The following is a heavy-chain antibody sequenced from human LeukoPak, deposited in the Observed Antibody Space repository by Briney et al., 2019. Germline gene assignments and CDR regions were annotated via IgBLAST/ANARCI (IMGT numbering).Heavy chain of an antibody. J-gene: IGHJ6*03. V-gene: IGHV3-48*03. CDR3: ARVDHYYYYMDV. CDR1: GFTFSSYE. Sequence: GGSLRLSCAASGFTFSSYEMNWVRQAPGKGLEWVSYISSSGSTIYYADSVKGRFTISRDNAKNSLYLQMNSLRAEDTAVYYCARVDHYYYYMDVWGKGTTVTISS. CDR2: ISSSGSTI.